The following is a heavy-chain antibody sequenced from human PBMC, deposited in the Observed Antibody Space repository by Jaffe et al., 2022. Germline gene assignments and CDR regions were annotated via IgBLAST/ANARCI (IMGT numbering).Heavy chain of an antibody. CDR3: ARPLLAVAGLLGYYYYMDV. CDR1: GYTFTSYA. Sequence: QVQLVQSGAEVKKPGASVKVSCKASGYTFTSYAMHWVRQAPGQRLEWMGWINAGNGNTKYSQKFQGRVTITRDTSASTAYMELSSLRSEDTAVYYCARPLLAVAGLLGYYYYMDVWGKGTTVTVSS. V-gene: IGHV1-3*01. CDR2: INAGNGNT. D-gene: IGHD6-19*01. J-gene: IGHJ6*03.